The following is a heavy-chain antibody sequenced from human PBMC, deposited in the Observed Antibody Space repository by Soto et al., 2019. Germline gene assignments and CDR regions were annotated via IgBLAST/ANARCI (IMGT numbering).Heavy chain of an antibody. D-gene: IGHD3-10*01. CDR1: GGSISSYY. CDR2: IYYSGIT. CDR3: ATGRVYYGSEY. Sequence: SETLSLTCTVSGGSISSYYWCWIRQPPGKGLEWIGYIYYSGITNYNPSLKSRVTISVDTSKNQFSLKLSSVTAADTAVYYCATGRVYYGSEYWGQGTLVTVSS. V-gene: IGHV4-59*01. J-gene: IGHJ4*02.